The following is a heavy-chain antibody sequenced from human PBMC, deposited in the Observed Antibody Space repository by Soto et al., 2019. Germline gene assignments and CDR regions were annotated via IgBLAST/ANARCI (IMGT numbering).Heavy chain of an antibody. CDR3: ARDLITYSSGWLGNYYYYGMDV. J-gene: IGHJ6*02. V-gene: IGHV4-59*01. CDR2: IYYSGST. Sequence: SETLSLTCTVSGGSISSYYWSWIRQPPGKGLEWIGYIYYSGSTNYNPSLKSRVTISVDTSKNQFSLKLSSVTAADTAVYYCARDLITYSSGWLGNYYYYGMDVWGQGTTVTVSS. CDR1: GGSISSYY. D-gene: IGHD6-19*01.